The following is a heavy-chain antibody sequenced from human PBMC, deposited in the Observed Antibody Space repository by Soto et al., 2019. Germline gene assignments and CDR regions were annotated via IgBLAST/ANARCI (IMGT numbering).Heavy chain of an antibody. CDR1: GGSISSGGYY. CDR3: ATTSYRSGWQDY. V-gene: IGHV4-31*03. D-gene: IGHD6-19*01. CDR2: IYYSGST. J-gene: IGHJ4*02. Sequence: PSETLSLTCTVSGGSISSGGYYWSWIRQHPGKGLEWIGYIYYSGSTYYNPSLKSRVTVSVDTSKNQFSLKLSSVSAADTAVYYFATTSYRSGWQDYWGQGTLVTVSS.